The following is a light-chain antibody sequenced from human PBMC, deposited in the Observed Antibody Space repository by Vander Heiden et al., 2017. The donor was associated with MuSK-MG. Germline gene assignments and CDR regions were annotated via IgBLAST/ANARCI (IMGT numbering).Light chain of an antibody. CDR2: DAS. CDR1: QSVRHH. Sequence: EIVLTQSPATLSLSPGERATLSCRASQSVRHHLSWYQQKPGQAPRLLIYDASNRATGIPARFSGSGSGTDLTLTISSLEPEDFAVYYCQQRTNWPLTFGGGTKVEIK. V-gene: IGKV3-11*01. J-gene: IGKJ4*01. CDR3: QQRTNWPLT.